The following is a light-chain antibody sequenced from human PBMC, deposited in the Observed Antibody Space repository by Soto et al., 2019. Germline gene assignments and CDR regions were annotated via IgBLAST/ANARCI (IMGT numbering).Light chain of an antibody. V-gene: IGKV1-39*01. CDR3: QQSYSAPYT. CDR2: AAS. J-gene: IGKJ2*01. CDR1: QSIYSS. Sequence: DIQMTQSPSSLSASVGDRVTITCRASQSIYSSLNWYHQKPGKAPKLLIYAASNLQSGVPSRFSGSGSGTDFTLSISSLQPEEFATYYCQQSYSAPYTFGHGTKLEI.